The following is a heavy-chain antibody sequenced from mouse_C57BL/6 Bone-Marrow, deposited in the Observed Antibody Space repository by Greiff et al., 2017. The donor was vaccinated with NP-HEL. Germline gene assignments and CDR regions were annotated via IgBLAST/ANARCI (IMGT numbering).Heavy chain of an antibody. J-gene: IGHJ4*01. Sequence: QVQLQQSGAELMKPGASVKLSCTASGYTFTGYWIEWVKQRPGHGLEWIGEIYPGSGSTNYNEKFKGKATFTADTSSNTAYLQLSSLTTEDSAIYYYARGRGNSYYAMDYWGQGTSVTVSS. CDR3: ARGRGNSYYAMDY. V-gene: IGHV1-9*01. CDR2: IYPGSGST. D-gene: IGHD2-1*01. CDR1: GYTFTGYW.